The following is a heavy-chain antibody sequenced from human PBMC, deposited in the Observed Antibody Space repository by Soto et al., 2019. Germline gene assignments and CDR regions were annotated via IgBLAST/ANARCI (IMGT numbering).Heavy chain of an antibody. J-gene: IGHJ3*02. CDR2: INSDGSST. CDR3: ARGRGGGGHNLLRAFDI. D-gene: IGHD2-15*01. CDR1: GFTFSSYL. V-gene: IGHV3-74*01. Sequence: GGSLRLSCAASGFTFSSYLMHWVRQSPGKGLVWVSRINSDGSSTSYADSVKGRFTISRDNAKNTLYLQMNSLRAEDTAVYYCARGRGGGGHNLLRAFDIWGQGTMVTVSS.